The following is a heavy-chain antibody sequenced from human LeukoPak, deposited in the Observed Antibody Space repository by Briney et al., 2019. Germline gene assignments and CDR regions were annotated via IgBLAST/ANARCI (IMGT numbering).Heavy chain of an antibody. CDR1: GGSLSGYY. Sequence: SETLSLTCAVYGGSLSGYYWSWIRQPPGRGLEWIGEINRSGSANYNPSLKSRVTVSVDTSKNQFSLKLSSVTAADTAVYYCARRGSWAFDPWGQGTLVTVSS. CDR2: INRSGSA. D-gene: IGHD6-25*01. CDR3: ARRGSWAFDP. J-gene: IGHJ5*02. V-gene: IGHV4-34*01.